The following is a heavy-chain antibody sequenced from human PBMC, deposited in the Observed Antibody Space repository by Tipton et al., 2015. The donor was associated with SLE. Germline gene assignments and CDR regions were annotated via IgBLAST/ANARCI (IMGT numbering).Heavy chain of an antibody. J-gene: IGHJ2*01. Sequence: LRLSCTVSGGSISSGDYYWSWIRQPPGKGLEWIGNIYYSGSTYYNPPLKSRVTISVDMSKNQFSLKLSSVTAADTAVYYCARAAHSSGLWYFDLWGRGTLVTVSS. D-gene: IGHD3-22*01. V-gene: IGHV4-30-4*01. CDR2: IYYSGST. CDR3: ARAAHSSGLWYFDL. CDR1: GGSISSGDYY.